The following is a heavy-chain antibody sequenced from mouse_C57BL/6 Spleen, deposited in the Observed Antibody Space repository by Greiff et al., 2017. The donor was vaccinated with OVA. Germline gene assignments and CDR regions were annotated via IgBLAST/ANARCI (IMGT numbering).Heavy chain of an antibody. J-gene: IGHJ3*01. Sequence: QVQLQQPGPELVNPGASVRLSCKPSGYPFTGYWMHWVKQRPGQGLGWIGIIIPANGGPNYNRKFKGKATLTVYKSSSTAYMQLSSLTSEDSAVYYCAREGEAYDGYYFWFAYWGQGTLVTVSA. V-gene: IGHV1-53*01. CDR3: AREGEAYDGYYFWFAY. CDR2: IIPANGGP. D-gene: IGHD2-3*01. CDR1: GYPFTGYW.